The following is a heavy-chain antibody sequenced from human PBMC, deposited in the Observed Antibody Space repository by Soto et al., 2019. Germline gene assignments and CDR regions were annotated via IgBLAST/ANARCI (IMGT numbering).Heavy chain of an antibody. Sequence: EVQLLESGGDLVQPGGSLRLSCAASGFTFSTYAMSWVRQTPGKGLEWVSTISGNGGNTYYADSVKGRFTISRDNSKTTLYLQMNSLRAEDTAIYCAKRPASLLYFDYWGHGTLVTVSS. V-gene: IGHV3-23*01. CDR3: AKRPASLLYFDY. D-gene: IGHD3-10*01. CDR2: ISGNGGNT. CDR1: GFTFSTYA. J-gene: IGHJ4*01.